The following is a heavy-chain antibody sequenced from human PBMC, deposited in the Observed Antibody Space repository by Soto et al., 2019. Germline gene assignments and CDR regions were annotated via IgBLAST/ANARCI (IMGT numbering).Heavy chain of an antibody. CDR3: AKTTAEAGTGYYFDY. CDR1: GFTFSSYG. CDR2: ISYDGSNK. J-gene: IGHJ4*02. Sequence: PGGSLRLSCAASGFTFSSYGMHWVRQAPGKGLEWVAVISYDGSNKYYADSVKGRFTISRDNSKNTLYLQMNSLRAEDTAVYYCAKTTAEAGTGYYFDYWGKGTLVTVS. D-gene: IGHD6-13*01. V-gene: IGHV3-30*18.